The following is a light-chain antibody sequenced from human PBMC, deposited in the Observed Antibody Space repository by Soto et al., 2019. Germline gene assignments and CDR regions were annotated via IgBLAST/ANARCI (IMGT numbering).Light chain of an antibody. CDR2: RGN. Sequence: QSVLTQPPSVSGTPGQRVNISCSGSSSNIGRDYVYWYQQFPGTAPKLLIYRGNQRPSGVPDRFSGSKSGTSASLAISGLRSDDESDYYCVAWDDSLSGYVFGTRTKVTVL. CDR3: VAWDDSLSGYV. V-gene: IGLV1-47*01. CDR1: SSNIGRDY. J-gene: IGLJ1*01.